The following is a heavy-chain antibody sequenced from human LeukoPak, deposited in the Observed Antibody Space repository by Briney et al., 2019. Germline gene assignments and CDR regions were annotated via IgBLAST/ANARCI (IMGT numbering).Heavy chain of an antibody. J-gene: IGHJ4*02. V-gene: IGHV3-7*03. CDR2: IKQDGSEK. CDR1: GFTFSSYW. CDR3: ARQPFDY. Sequence: GGSLRLSCAASGFTFSSYWMSWVPPPPGKGLEWGANIKQDGSEKYFVDSVRGRFTISRDNAKNLVYLQMSSLRGEDTAVYYCARQPFDYWGQGTLVTVSS.